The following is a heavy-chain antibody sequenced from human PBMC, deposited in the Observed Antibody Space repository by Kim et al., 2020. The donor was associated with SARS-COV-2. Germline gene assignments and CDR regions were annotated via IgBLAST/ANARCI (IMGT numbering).Heavy chain of an antibody. CDR1: GYTFTSYG. D-gene: IGHD3-3*01. CDR3: ARDREGYDFWSGYYNYYGMDV. V-gene: IGHV1-18*01. Sequence: ASVKVSCKASGYTFTSYGISWVRQAPGQGLEWMGWISAYNGNTNYAQKLQGRVTMTTDTSTSTAYMELRSLRSDDTAVYYCARDREGYDFWSGYYNYYGMDVWGQGTTVTVSS. CDR2: ISAYNGNT. J-gene: IGHJ6*02.